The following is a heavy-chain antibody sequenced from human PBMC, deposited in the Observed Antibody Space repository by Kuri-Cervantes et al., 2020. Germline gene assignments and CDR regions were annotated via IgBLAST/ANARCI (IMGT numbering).Heavy chain of an antibody. V-gene: IGHV4-39*01. D-gene: IGHD3-16*01. Sequence: GSLRLSCSVSGGSISSSSHYWGWIRQPPGKGLEWIGIIYYTGSTYYNTSLESRLTISVDTSKSQFSLKLSSVTAADTAVYYCARRVYDYPNYFDYWGQGALVTVSS. CDR1: GGSISSSSHY. CDR2: IYYTGST. CDR3: ARRVYDYPNYFDY. J-gene: IGHJ4*02.